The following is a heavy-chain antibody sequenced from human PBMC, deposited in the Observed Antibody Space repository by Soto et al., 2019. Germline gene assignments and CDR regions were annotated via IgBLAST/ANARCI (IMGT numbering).Heavy chain of an antibody. D-gene: IGHD5-18*01. CDR3: ASAYTYETAFDY. CDR1: GGSFNGYS. Sequence: SETLSLTCAVSGGSFNGYSWTWIRQPPGKGLEWIGEINYSGSTNYNPSLKSRVAISVDASKNQFSLRLTSMTAADTAVYYCASAYTYETAFDYWGQGTLVTAPQ. CDR2: INYSGST. V-gene: IGHV4-34*01. J-gene: IGHJ4*02.